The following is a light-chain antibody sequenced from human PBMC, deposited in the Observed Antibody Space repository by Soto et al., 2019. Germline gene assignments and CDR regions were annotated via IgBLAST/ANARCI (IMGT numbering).Light chain of an antibody. CDR1: SSDVGGYDY. CDR2: DVS. J-gene: IGLJ1*01. Sequence: QSALTQPASVSGSPGQSIAISCTGTSSDVGGYDYVSWYQQHPGKAPKLMIYDVSNRPSGVSNRFSGCKSDNTASLTISGLQAEDEADYYCSSYTSSSTYVFGTGTKVTVL. CDR3: SSYTSSSTYV. V-gene: IGLV2-14*03.